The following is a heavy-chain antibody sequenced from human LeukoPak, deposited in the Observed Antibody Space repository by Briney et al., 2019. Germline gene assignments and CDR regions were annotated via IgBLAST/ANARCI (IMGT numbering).Heavy chain of an antibody. J-gene: IGHJ4*02. V-gene: IGHV3-7*04. CDR1: GFTFSSSW. D-gene: IGHD3-16*01. Sequence: GGSLRPSCAASGFTFSSSWMTWVRQAPGKGLEWVAVIRPDGSEAAYVDSVIGRFTISRDNAKNSLFLQMISLRVEDTAVYYCTRDRAYKTFDYWGQGALVTVSS. CDR2: IRPDGSEA. CDR3: TRDRAYKTFDY.